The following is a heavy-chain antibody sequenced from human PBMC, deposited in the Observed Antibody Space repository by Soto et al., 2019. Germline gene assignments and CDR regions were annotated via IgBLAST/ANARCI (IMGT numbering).Heavy chain of an antibody. J-gene: IGHJ2*01. Sequence: QLQLQESGSGLVKPSQTLSLSCAVSGGSISSGGVSWSWIRQPPGKRLEWIGDIFQSGSTNYNPFLKRRVIISVDRSSYHFSIKLKSVTAAATALYYCARGISATGPYWFFDFWGRGTLVSVSS. CDR1: GGSISSGGVS. V-gene: IGHV4-30-2*01. CDR2: IFQSGST. CDR3: ARGISATGPYWFFDF. D-gene: IGHD6-13*01.